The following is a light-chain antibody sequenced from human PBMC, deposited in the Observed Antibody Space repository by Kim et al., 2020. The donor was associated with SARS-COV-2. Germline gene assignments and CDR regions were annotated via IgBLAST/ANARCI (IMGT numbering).Light chain of an antibody. V-gene: IGKV3-20*01. CDR2: GAS. CDR1: QSVNSNY. CDR3: QQYGSSKT. Sequence: EIVLTQPPGTLSLSPGERATLSCRASQSVNSNYLAWYQQKPGQAPRLLIYGASTRATGIPDRFSGSGSGTDFTLTISRLEPEDFAVYYRQQYGSSKTFGQGTKVDIK. J-gene: IGKJ1*01.